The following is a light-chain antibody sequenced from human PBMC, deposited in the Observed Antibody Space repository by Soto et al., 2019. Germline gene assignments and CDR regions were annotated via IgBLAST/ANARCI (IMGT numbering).Light chain of an antibody. J-gene: IGKJ1*01. CDR2: AAS. Sequence: AIQMTQSPSSLSASVGDRVTITCRASQGIRSDLGWYQQKPGKAPKVLIYAASSLQSGVPSRFSGGGSDTEFTLTISSLQPEDFATYYCLQDYRYPWTFGQGTKVEMK. CDR3: LQDYRYPWT. V-gene: IGKV1-6*01. CDR1: QGIRSD.